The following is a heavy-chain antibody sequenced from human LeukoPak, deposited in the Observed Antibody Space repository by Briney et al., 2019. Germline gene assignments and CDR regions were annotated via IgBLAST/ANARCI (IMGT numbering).Heavy chain of an antibody. CDR1: GFTFSSYG. V-gene: IGHV3-30*02. D-gene: IGHD1-14*01. CDR2: IQYDGSNK. J-gene: IGHJ4*02. CDR3: ARGLLVVGSKKGNPGNY. Sequence: PGGSLRLSCAASGFTFSSYGMHWVRQPPGKGLEWVAFIQYDGSNKYYTDSVKGRFTISRDNAKKSVYLQMNSLRAEDTAVYFCARGLLVVGSKKGNPGNYWGPGTLVAVSS.